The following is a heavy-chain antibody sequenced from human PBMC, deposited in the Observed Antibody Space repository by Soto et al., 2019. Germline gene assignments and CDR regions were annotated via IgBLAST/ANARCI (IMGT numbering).Heavy chain of an antibody. J-gene: IGHJ6*02. V-gene: IGHV1-69*06. CDR2: IIPTFGTP. Sequence: GASVKVSCKASGGSFNNYAVSWVRQAPGQGLEWLGGIIPTFGTPKYAQNFQGSVSITADKSTSTAYMELSSLRSEDTAVYYCARHYCSGVNCYLNYYYYCMDVWGQGTTVTVSS. CDR3: ARHYCSGVNCYLNYYYYCMDV. D-gene: IGHD2-15*01. CDR1: GGSFNNYA.